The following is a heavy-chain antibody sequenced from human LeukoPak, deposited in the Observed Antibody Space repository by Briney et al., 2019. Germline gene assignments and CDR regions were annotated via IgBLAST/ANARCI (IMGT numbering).Heavy chain of an antibody. D-gene: IGHD1-26*01. CDR3: ARDLGSIVGATYLGYYYMDV. CDR2: INPSGGST. J-gene: IGHJ6*03. V-gene: IGHV1-46*01. Sequence: GASVKVSCKASGYTFTSYYMHWVRQAPGQGLEWMGIINPSGGSTSYAQKFQGRVTMTRDMSTSTVYMELSSLRSEDTAVYYCARDLGSIVGATYLGYYYMDVWGKGTTVTVSS. CDR1: GYTFTSYY.